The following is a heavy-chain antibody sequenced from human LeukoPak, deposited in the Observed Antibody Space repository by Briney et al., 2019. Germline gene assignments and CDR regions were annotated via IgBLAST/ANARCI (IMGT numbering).Heavy chain of an antibody. CDR1: GFTFTTYD. D-gene: IGHD6-6*01. Sequence: GESLRLSCAASGFTFTTYDMSWVRQAPGKGLEWVSYISRDSAYMYLADSVKGRFTISRDNAKNSLYLQMNSLRGEDTAVYYCARDDASTARASGMDVWGKGTTVTVS. V-gene: IGHV3-21*01. CDR2: ISRDSAYM. J-gene: IGHJ6*04. CDR3: ARDDASTARASGMDV.